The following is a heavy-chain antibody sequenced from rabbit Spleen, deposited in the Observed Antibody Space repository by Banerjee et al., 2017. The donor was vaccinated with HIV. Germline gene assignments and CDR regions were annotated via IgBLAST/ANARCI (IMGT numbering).Heavy chain of an antibody. CDR3: ARDLTSVIGWNFNF. CDR2: INTYTDKG. Sequence: QSLEESGGGLVKPGASLTLTCTASGFSFSSSYCVCWVRQAPGKGLEWIACINTYTDKGVYATWAKGRFTISRTSSTTVTLQMTSLTAADTATYFCARDLTSVIGWNFNFWGQGTLVTVS. D-gene: IGHD1-1*01. V-gene: IGHV1S40*01. J-gene: IGHJ4*01. CDR1: GFSFSSSYC.